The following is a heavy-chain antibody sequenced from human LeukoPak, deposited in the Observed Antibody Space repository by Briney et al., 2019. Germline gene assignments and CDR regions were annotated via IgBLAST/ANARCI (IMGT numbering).Heavy chain of an antibody. Sequence: GGSLRLSCAASGFTFSSYAMSWVRQAPGKGLEWVSAISGSGGSTYYADSVKGRFTISRDNSKNTLYLQMNSLRAEDTAVYYCEKDREDFCSSPSCVRGGVGGKGTRATVS. CDR1: GFTFSSYA. CDR2: ISGSGGST. V-gene: IGHV3-23*01. CDR3: EKDREDFCSSPSCVRGGV. D-gene: IGHD3-3*01. J-gene: IGHJ1*01.